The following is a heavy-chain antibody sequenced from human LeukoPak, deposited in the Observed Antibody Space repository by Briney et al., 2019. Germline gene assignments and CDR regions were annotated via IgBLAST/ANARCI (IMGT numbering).Heavy chain of an antibody. CDR1: GGSFSGYY. Sequence: PSETLSLTCAVYGGSFSGYYWSWIRQPPGKGLEWIGEINHSGSTNYNPSLKSRVTISVDTSKNQFSLKLSSVTAADTAMYYCASRDVDIVATTTKFDYWGQGTLVTVSS. CDR3: ASRDVDIVATTTKFDY. CDR2: INHSGST. D-gene: IGHD5-12*01. J-gene: IGHJ4*02. V-gene: IGHV4-34*01.